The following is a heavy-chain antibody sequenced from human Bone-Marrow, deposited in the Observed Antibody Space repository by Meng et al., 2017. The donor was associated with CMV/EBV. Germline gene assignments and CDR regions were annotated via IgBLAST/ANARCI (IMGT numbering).Heavy chain of an antibody. J-gene: IGHJ4*02. D-gene: IGHD5-18*01. V-gene: IGHV4-59*01. Sequence: GSLRLSCTVSGGSISSYYWSWIRQPPGKGLEWIGYIYYSGSTNYNPSLKSRVTISVDTSKTQFSLKLSSVTAADTAVYYCARYGHSYYFDYWGQGTLVTVSS. CDR3: ARYGHSYYFDY. CDR1: GGSISSYY. CDR2: IYYSGST.